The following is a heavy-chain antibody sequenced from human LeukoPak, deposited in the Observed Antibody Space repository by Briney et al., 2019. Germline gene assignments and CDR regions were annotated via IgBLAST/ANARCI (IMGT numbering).Heavy chain of an antibody. CDR2: INPNSCGK. CDR1: GYTFTRPY. Sequence: GASLKVSCKASGYTFTRPYIHWMRQAPGQGLEWMAWINPNSCGKKYAQKFQGRVTVTRDTSTSTAYMELSGLRADDTAVYYCAILREDCSSTSCLDYWGQGTLVTVSS. CDR3: AILREDCSSTSCLDY. D-gene: IGHD2-2*01. V-gene: IGHV1-2*02. J-gene: IGHJ4*02.